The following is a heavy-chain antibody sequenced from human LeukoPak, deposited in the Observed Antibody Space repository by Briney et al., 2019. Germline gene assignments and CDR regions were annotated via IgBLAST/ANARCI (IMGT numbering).Heavy chain of an antibody. CDR3: ARDLGSYSSGWYMGFDY. CDR1: GFTFSMYS. Sequence: QPGGTLRLSCVASGFTFSMYSMNWVRQAPGKGLEWVTYISGTSNTIYYADPVKGRFTIHRDNAKTSLYLQMNSLRAEDTAIYYCARDLGSYSSGWYMGFDYWGQGTLVTVSS. V-gene: IGHV3-48*01. J-gene: IGHJ4*02. D-gene: IGHD6-19*01. CDR2: ISGTSNTI.